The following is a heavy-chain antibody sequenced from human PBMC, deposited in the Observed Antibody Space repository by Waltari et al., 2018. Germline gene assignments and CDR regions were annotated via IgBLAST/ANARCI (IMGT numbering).Heavy chain of an antibody. V-gene: IGHV4-39*01. CDR1: GGSISSRSYY. J-gene: IGHJ4*02. CDR3: ARGRSGRAISAPDY. Sequence: QLQLQESGPGLVKPSETLSLTCTVSGGSISSRSYYWGWIRQPPGKGLEWIGTIFYRGRTYYHPSLKRRVTISIDTSKNQFSLKLSSVTAADTAGYYCARGRSGRAISAPDYWGQGTLVTVSS. CDR2: IFYRGRT. D-gene: IGHD1-26*01.